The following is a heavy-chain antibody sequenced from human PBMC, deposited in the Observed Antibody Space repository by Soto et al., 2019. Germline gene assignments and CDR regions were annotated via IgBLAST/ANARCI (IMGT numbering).Heavy chain of an antibody. Sequence: QVQLVQSGAEVKKPGSSVKVSCKASGGTFSSYTISWVRQAPGQGLEWMGRIIPIPGIANYAQKFQGRVTITADKSTSTAYMELSSLRSEDTAVYYCAREQYGGDPMIWGQGTLVTVSS. V-gene: IGHV1-69*08. J-gene: IGHJ4*02. D-gene: IGHD2-21*02. CDR1: GGTFSSYT. CDR3: AREQYGGDPMI. CDR2: IIPIPGIA.